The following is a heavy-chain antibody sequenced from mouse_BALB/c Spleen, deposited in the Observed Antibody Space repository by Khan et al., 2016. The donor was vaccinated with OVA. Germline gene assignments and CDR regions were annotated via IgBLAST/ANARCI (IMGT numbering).Heavy chain of an antibody. Sequence: QVQLKQSGPELVKPGASVRISCKASGYTFTTYYIHWVKQRPGQGLQWIGWIYPGSVNTQYNEQFKGKATLTADKSSSTAYMQLSSLTSEDAAVCFDARDDYFVWDDMDYWGQETPVTVSS. CDR2: IYPGSVNT. CDR3: ARDDYFVWDDMDY. J-gene: IGHJ4*01. CDR1: GYTFTTYY. D-gene: IGHD2-4*01. V-gene: IGHV1S56*01.